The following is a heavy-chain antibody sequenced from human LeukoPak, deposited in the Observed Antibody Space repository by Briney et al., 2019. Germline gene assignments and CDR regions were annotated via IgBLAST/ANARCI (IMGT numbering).Heavy chain of an antibody. CDR1: GFSFSDYY. Sequence: GGSLRLSCAASGFSFSDYYMSWIRQAPGKGLEWVSYISSRGRSIDYADSVKGRFTISRDNAENSLYLQMNSLSAEDTAVYYCARDLRRDGFINFDSWGQGTPVIVSS. D-gene: IGHD5-24*01. CDR3: ARDLRRDGFINFDS. CDR2: ISSRGRSI. J-gene: IGHJ4*02. V-gene: IGHV3-11*04.